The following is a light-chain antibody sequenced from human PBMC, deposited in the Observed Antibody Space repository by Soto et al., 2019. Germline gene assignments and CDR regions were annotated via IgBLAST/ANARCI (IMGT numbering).Light chain of an antibody. CDR1: ESISSHY. V-gene: IGKV3-20*01. CDR2: GAS. Sequence: EVVLMQSPDTLSLSPGERATLSCRASESISSHYIAWYQHKPGQAPRLLIFGASTRAIGLPDRFSGSWSGTDFTLTISRLEPEDFAMYYCQNFGDSPFTFGPGTKVDIK. CDR3: QNFGDSPFT. J-gene: IGKJ3*01.